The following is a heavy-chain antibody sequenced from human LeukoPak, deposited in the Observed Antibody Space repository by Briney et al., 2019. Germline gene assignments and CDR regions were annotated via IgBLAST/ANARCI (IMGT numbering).Heavy chain of an antibody. CDR2: ISGGAHDI. CDR1: GFTFSEHY. V-gene: IGHV3-11*01. CDR3: VRTARFADS. Sequence: GGSLRLSCVASGFTFSEHYMNWIRQAPGRGLEWLSYISGGAHDINYADSVKGRFTISRDNAKNSLSLQMDGLRADDTAVYFCVRTARFADSWGQGTLVTVSS. J-gene: IGHJ5*01.